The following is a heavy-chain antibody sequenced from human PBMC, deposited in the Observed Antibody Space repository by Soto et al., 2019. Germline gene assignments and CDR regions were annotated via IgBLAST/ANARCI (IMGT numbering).Heavy chain of an antibody. Sequence: GGSLRLSCAASGFTFSDYYMSWIRQAPGKGLEWVSYISSSGSTIYYADSVKGRFTISRDNAKNSLYLQMNSLRAEDTAVYYCARVFYDFWSGYLIYYFDCWGQGTLVTVSS. V-gene: IGHV3-11*01. J-gene: IGHJ4*02. CDR3: ARVFYDFWSGYLIYYFDC. CDR2: ISSSGSTI. CDR1: GFTFSDYY. D-gene: IGHD3-3*01.